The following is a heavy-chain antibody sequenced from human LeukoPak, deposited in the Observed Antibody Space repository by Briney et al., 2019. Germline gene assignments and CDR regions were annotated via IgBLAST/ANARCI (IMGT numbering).Heavy chain of an antibody. D-gene: IGHD6-13*01. CDR2: ISSSGSTI. J-gene: IGHJ4*02. CDR1: GFTFSSYE. CDR3: ARDVREDLVAAGAFEY. V-gene: IGHV3-48*03. Sequence: GGSLRLSCAASGFTFSSYEMNWVRQAPGKGLEWVSYISSSGSTIYYADSVKGRFTISRDNAKNSLYLQMNSLRAEDTAIYYCARDVREDLVAAGAFEYWGQGTLVTVSS.